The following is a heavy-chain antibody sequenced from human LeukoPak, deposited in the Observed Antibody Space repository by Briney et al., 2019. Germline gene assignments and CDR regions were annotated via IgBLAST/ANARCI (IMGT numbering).Heavy chain of an antibody. V-gene: IGHV3-21*01. J-gene: IGHJ4*02. CDR2: ISSSSSYI. CDR3: ARDPPRGMSSGWYLTPDEPSDY. Sequence: GGSLRLSCAASGFTFSSYSMNWVRQAPGKGLEWVSSISSSSSYIYYADSVKGRFTISRDNAKNSLYLQMNSLRAEDTAVYYCARDPPRGMSSGWYLTPDEPSDYWGQGTLVTVSS. CDR1: GFTFSSYS. D-gene: IGHD6-19*01.